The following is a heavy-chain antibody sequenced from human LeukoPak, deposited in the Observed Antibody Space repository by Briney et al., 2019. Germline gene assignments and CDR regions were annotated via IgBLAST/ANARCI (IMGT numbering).Heavy chain of an antibody. V-gene: IGHV1-2*02. D-gene: IGHD3-3*01. Sequence: APVKVSCKASGYTFTGYYMHWVRQAPGQGLEWMGWINPNSGGTNYAQKFQGRVTMTRDTSISTAYMELSRLRSDDTAVYYCASSITIFGVVIPGDYWGQGTLVTVSS. CDR2: INPNSGGT. J-gene: IGHJ4*02. CDR3: ASSITIFGVVIPGDY. CDR1: GYTFTGYY.